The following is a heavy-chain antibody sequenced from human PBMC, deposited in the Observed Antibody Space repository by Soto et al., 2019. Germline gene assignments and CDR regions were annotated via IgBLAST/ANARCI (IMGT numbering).Heavy chain of an antibody. Sequence: EVQLVESGGGLVQPGGSLRLSCAASGFTFSSYWMSWVRQAPGKGLEWVANIKQDGSEKYYVDSVKGRFTISRDNDKNSLYLQMNSLRAEDKAVYYCASILPYYDFWSGYIGYYFDYWRQGTLVTVSS. J-gene: IGHJ4*02. D-gene: IGHD3-3*01. CDR2: IKQDGSEK. V-gene: IGHV3-7*03. CDR1: GFTFSSYW. CDR3: ASILPYYDFWSGYIGYYFDY.